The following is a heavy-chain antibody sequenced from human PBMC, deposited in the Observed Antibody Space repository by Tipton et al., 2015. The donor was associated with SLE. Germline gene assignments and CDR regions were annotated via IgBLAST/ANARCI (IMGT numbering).Heavy chain of an antibody. Sequence: TLSLTCTVSGGSISSHYWSWIRQPPGKGLEWIGYIYYSGSTNYNPSLKSRVTISVDTSKNQFSLKLSSVTAADTAVYYCARGGIAAAARYWGQGTLVTVSS. CDR2: IYYSGST. CDR1: GGSISSHY. V-gene: IGHV4-59*11. CDR3: ARGGIAAAARY. D-gene: IGHD6-13*01. J-gene: IGHJ4*02.